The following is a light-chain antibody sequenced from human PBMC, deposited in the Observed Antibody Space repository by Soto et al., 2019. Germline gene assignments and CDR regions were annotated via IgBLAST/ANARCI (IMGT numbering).Light chain of an antibody. Sequence: DVVMTQSPLSLPVTLGQPASISCRSSQSLVYSDGIAYLSWFHQRPGQSPRRLIYKVSNRDSGVPDRLSGSGAGTDFTLKISRVEAEDVGVYYCLQGTHWPPTFGRGPRVEIK. CDR1: QSLVYSDGIAY. J-gene: IGKJ1*01. CDR3: LQGTHWPPT. CDR2: KVS. V-gene: IGKV2-30*01.